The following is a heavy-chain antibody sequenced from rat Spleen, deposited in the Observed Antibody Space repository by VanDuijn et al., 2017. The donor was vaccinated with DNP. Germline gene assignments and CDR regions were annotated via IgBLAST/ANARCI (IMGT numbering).Heavy chain of an antibody. CDR3: ATGYGGPDY. D-gene: IGHD1-11*01. Sequence: EVKLVESGGGLVQPGRSLTLSCAVSGFLSHDYWMGWVRQAPGKGLEWIGEINTDSSTINYTPSLKDKFTTQNTLYLQMSKLGSEDTAIYYCATGYGGPDYWGQGVMVTVSS. CDR2: INTDSSTI. CDR1: GFLSHDYW. V-gene: IGHV4-2*01. J-gene: IGHJ2*01.